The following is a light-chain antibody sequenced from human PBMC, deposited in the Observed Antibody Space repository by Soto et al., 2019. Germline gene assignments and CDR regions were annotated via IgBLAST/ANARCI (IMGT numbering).Light chain of an antibody. J-gene: IGKJ1*01. CDR3: QQYHTTPWT. Sequence: DVVLTPNAYSLPVSLADEAAVNSNGTQHGISRSNNKHYLAWYQQKPGQAPKLLIYWASSRDSGVPDRFSASGSGTDFTLTITSLQAEDVAVYYCQQYHTTPWTFGHGTKVDIK. CDR1: QHGISRSNNKHY. CDR2: WAS. V-gene: IGKV4-1*01.